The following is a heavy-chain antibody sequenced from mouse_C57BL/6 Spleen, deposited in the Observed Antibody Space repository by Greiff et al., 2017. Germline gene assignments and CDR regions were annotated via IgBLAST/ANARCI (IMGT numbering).Heavy chain of an antibody. CDR3: LSGHYAMDY. Sequence: VQLQQSGAELVRPGASVKLSCTASGFNIKDDYMHWVKQRPEQGLEWIGWIDPENGDTEYASKFQGKATITAVTSSNTAYLQLSSLTSEDTAVYYCLSGHYAMDYWGQGTSVTVSS. CDR2: IDPENGDT. J-gene: IGHJ4*01. V-gene: IGHV14-4*01. CDR1: GFNIKDDY. D-gene: IGHD3-2*02.